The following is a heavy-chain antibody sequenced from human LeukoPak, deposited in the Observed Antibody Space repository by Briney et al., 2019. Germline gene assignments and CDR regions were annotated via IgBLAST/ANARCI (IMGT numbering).Heavy chain of an antibody. V-gene: IGHV1-2*02. D-gene: IGHD6-19*01. CDR2: MNPNSGGT. Sequence: ASVKVSCKASGYTFTSYDINWVRQATGQGLEWMGWMNPNSGGTNYAQKFQGRVTMTRDTSISTAYMELSRLRSDDTAVYYCATGIAVAGTVFFDYWGQGTLVTVSS. J-gene: IGHJ4*02. CDR3: ATGIAVAGTVFFDY. CDR1: GYTFTSYD.